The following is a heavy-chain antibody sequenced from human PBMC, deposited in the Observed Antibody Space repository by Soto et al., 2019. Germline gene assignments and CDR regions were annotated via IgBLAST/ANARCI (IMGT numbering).Heavy chain of an antibody. J-gene: IGHJ3*02. D-gene: IGHD4-17*01. Sequence: GGSLRLSCAASGFTFSSYSMNWVRQAPGKGLEWVSYISSSSSTIYYTDSVKGRFTISRDNAKNSLYLQMNSLRDEDTAVYYCARTMTTVVHDAFDIWGQGTMVTVSS. CDR2: ISSSSSTI. V-gene: IGHV3-48*02. CDR3: ARTMTTVVHDAFDI. CDR1: GFTFSSYS.